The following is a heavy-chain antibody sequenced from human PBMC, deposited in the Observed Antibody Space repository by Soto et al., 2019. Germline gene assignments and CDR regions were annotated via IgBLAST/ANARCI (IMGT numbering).Heavy chain of an antibody. Sequence: QVQLQESGPGLVKPSETLSLTCTVSGGSISSYYWSWIRQPPGKGLEWIGYIYYSGSTNYNPSLTSRVTISVDTSKNQFSLKLSSVTAADTAVYYCARATRDGYYRFDYWGQGTLVTVSS. CDR2: IYYSGST. CDR3: ARATRDGYYRFDY. CDR1: GGSISSYY. V-gene: IGHV4-59*01. D-gene: IGHD3-22*01. J-gene: IGHJ4*02.